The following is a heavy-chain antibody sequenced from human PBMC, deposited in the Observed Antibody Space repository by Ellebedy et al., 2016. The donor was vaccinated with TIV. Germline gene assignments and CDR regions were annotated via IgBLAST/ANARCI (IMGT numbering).Heavy chain of an antibody. Sequence: GESLKISCAASGFTFSGYAMSWVRQAPGKGLEWVSGINAGGGKTYYADSGKGRFTISRDNSKNTLYLQMNSLRAEDTAVYYCTKGRGGGSDSSAPRYYFDSWGLGTLVTVSS. D-gene: IGHD6-19*01. CDR1: GFTFSGYA. V-gene: IGHV3-23*01. J-gene: IGHJ4*02. CDR3: TKGRGGGSDSSAPRYYFDS. CDR2: INAGGGKT.